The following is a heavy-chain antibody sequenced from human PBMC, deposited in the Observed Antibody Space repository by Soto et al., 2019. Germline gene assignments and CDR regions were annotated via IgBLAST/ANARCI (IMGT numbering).Heavy chain of an antibody. CDR2: IKEDGSEK. CDR1: GFTFSSYW. D-gene: IGHD3-16*01. V-gene: IGHV3-7*03. Sequence: EVQLVESGGGLVQPGGSLRLSCAASGFTFSSYWMSWVRQAPGKGLEWVANIKEDGSEKYYVDSVKGRFTISRDNAKKSLFLQMNSLKAEDADVYYCVRVGRWGGYWGQGTLVTVSS. J-gene: IGHJ4*02. CDR3: VRVGRWGGY.